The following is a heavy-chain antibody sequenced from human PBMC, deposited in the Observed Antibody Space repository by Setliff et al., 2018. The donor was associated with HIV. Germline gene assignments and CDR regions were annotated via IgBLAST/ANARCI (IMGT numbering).Heavy chain of an antibody. Sequence: ASVKVSCKASAYSFTDYFIHWVRQAPGQGPEWMGWISPYDLSERTSQRFRGRVTMTRDTSINTAYMELSGLRSDDTAVYYCARQLSNSLESWGQGTPVTVSS. CDR2: ISPYDLSE. V-gene: IGHV1-2*02. CDR3: ARQLSNSLES. J-gene: IGHJ4*02. CDR1: AYSFTDYF. D-gene: IGHD1-1*01.